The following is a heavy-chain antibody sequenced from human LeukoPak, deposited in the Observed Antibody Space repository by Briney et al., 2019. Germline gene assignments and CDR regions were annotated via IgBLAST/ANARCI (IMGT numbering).Heavy chain of an antibody. V-gene: IGHV1-8*02. Sequence: ASVKVSCKATGYTFTSYGINWVRQATGQGLEWMGWMNPNSGNTGYVQKFQGRVTMTRNTSISTAYMELSSLRSEDTAVYYCARADGYSSGWPGPPYYYGMDVWGQGTTVTVSS. CDR3: ARADGYSSGWPGPPYYYGMDV. D-gene: IGHD6-19*01. CDR2: MNPNSGNT. CDR1: GYTFTSYG. J-gene: IGHJ6*02.